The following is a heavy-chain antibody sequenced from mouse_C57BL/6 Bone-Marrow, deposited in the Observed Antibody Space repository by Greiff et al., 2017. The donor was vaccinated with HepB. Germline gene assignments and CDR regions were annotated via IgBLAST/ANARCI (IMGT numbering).Heavy chain of an antibody. CDR1: GYTFTSYW. Sequence: QVQLQQPGAELVMPGASVKLSCKASGYTFTSYWMHWVKQRPGQGLEWIGEIDPSDSYTNYNQKFKGKSTLTVDKSSSTAYMQLSSLTSEDSAVYYCALGVWFAYWGQGTLVTDAA. CDR3: ALGVWFAY. D-gene: IGHD4-1*01. CDR2: IDPSDSYT. V-gene: IGHV1-69*01. J-gene: IGHJ3*01.